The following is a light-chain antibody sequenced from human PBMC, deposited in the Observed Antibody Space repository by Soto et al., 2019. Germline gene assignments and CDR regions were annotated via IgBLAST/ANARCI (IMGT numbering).Light chain of an antibody. CDR3: QQYNSYPWT. V-gene: IGKV1-5*03. CDR1: QRISSW. CDR2: KAS. Sequence: DIHMTHSPSTLSASVGDRVTITCRASQRISSWLAWYQQKPGKAPKLLIYKASSLESGVPSRFSGSGSGTEFTLTISSLQPDDFATYYCQQYNSYPWTFGQGTKVDIK. J-gene: IGKJ1*01.